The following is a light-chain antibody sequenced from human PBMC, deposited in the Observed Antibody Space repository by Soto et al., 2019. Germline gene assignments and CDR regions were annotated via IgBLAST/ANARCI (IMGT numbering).Light chain of an antibody. CDR1: QSISSW. Sequence: DIQMTQSPSTLSASVGDRVTITCRASQSISSWLAWYQQKPGKAPKLLIYKASSLESGVPSRFSGSGSGTEFTLTISSLQPDHFATYYCQQYNSYPNTFGQGTKLEIK. CDR3: QQYNSYPNT. CDR2: KAS. J-gene: IGKJ2*01. V-gene: IGKV1-5*03.